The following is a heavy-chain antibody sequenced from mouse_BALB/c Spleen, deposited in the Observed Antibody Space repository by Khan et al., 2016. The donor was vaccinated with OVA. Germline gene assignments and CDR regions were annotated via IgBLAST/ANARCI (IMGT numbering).Heavy chain of an antibody. J-gene: IGHJ4*01. Sequence: QVQLQQSGPELVKPGASVKISCKASHYTFTAYDINWVKQRPGQGLDWIGWIYPGDGSTKYNENFTGKPTLTADQSSNPAYMALNSLTSEKPAVYFCAREGLRGVAMHYWGQGTSVTVST. CDR2: IYPGDGST. V-gene: IGHV1S56*01. D-gene: IGHD2-4*01. CDR3: AREGLRGVAMHY. CDR1: HYTFTAYD.